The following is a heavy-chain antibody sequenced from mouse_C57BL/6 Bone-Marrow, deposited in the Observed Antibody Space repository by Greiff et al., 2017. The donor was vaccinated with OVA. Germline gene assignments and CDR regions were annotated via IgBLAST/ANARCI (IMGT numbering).Heavy chain of an antibody. CDR1: GFTFSDYG. D-gene: IGHD2-3*01. CDR2: ISSGSSTI. J-gene: IGHJ4*01. Sequence: EVHLVESGGGLVKPGGSLKLSCAASGFTFSDYGMHWVRQAPEKGLEWVAYISSGSSTIYYADTVKGRFTISRDNAKNTLFLQMTSLRSEDTAMYYCASRWLPAMDYWGQGTSVTVSS. CDR3: ASRWLPAMDY. V-gene: IGHV5-17*01.